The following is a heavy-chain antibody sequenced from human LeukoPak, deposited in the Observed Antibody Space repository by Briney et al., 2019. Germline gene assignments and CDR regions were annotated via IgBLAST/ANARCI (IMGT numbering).Heavy chain of an antibody. CDR3: AREGTMVRGKSFDY. J-gene: IGHJ4*02. Sequence: SPGGSLRLSCAASGFTFSDYYMSWIRQAPGKGLEWVSYISSSSSYIYYADSVKGRFTISRDNAKNSLYLQMNSLRAEDTAVYYCAREGTMVRGKSFDYWGQGTLVTVSS. V-gene: IGHV3-11*06. CDR2: ISSSSSYI. CDR1: GFTFSDYY. D-gene: IGHD3-10*01.